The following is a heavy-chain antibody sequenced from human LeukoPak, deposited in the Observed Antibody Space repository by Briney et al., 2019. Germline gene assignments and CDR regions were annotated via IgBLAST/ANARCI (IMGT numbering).Heavy chain of an antibody. CDR2: IYYSGST. CDR3: ARDSGGIAGGAFDI. J-gene: IGHJ3*02. CDR1: GYSISSGHY. Sequence: SETLSLTCTVSGYSISSGHYWGWIRQPPGKGLEWIGSIYYSGSTYYNPSLKSRVTISVDTSKNQFSLKLSSVTAADTAVYYCARDSGGIAGGAFDIWGQGTMVTVPS. V-gene: IGHV4-38-2*02. D-gene: IGHD6-13*01.